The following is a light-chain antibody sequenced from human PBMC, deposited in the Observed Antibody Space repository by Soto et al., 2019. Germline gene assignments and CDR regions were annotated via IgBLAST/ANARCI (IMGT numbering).Light chain of an antibody. CDR1: QGITSY. Sequence: IQVTQSPSSLSASVGDRVTITCRASQGITSYLAWYQQKPGKAPKLLIYAASALQTGVSSRFSGSGYGTDFALPISNLQPEDFATYYCQQYENIPTFGGGTRVEIK. V-gene: IGKV1-9*01. J-gene: IGKJ4*01. CDR3: QQYENIPT. CDR2: AAS.